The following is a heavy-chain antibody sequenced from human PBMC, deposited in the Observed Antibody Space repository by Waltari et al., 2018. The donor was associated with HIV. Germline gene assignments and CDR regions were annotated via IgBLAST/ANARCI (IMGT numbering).Heavy chain of an antibody. CDR2: ISYDGSNK. J-gene: IGHJ6*02. V-gene: IGHV3-30-3*01. CDR3: ARDQQGVRGYYYYGMDV. CDR1: GFTFSSYA. Sequence: SGGGVVQPGRSLRLSCAASGFTFSSYAMHWVRQAPGKGLEWVAVISYDGSNKYYADSVKGRFTISRDNSKNTLYLQMNSLRAEDTAVYYCARDQQGVRGYYYYGMDVWGQGTTVTVSS. D-gene: IGHD3-10*01.